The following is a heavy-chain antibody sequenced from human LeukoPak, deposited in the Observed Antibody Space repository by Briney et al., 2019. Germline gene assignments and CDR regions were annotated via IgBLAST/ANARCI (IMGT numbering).Heavy chain of an antibody. J-gene: IGHJ4*02. Sequence: ASVKVSCKASGYTFTSFDINWVRQATGQGLEWMGWMNPNGGNTGYAQKFQGRVTMTRNTSISTAYMELSSLRSEDTAVYYCARSPYTAILEWYFDCWGQGTLVTVSS. V-gene: IGHV1-8*01. CDR2: MNPNGGNT. D-gene: IGHD5-18*01. CDR1: GYTFTSFD. CDR3: ARSPYTAILEWYFDC.